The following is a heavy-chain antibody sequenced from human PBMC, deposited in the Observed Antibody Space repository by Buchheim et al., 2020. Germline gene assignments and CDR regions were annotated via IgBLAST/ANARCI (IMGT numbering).Heavy chain of an antibody. J-gene: IGHJ5*02. CDR3: ATEAAATPTRGHWFDP. CDR1: GGSISSYY. Sequence: QVQLQESGPGLVKPSETLSLTCTVSGGSISSYYWSWIRQPPGKGLEWIGYIYYSGSTNYNPSLKSRVTISVDTSKNQFSLKLSSVTAADTAVYYCATEAAATPTRGHWFDPWGQGTL. D-gene: IGHD6-13*01. CDR2: IYYSGST. V-gene: IGHV4-59*12.